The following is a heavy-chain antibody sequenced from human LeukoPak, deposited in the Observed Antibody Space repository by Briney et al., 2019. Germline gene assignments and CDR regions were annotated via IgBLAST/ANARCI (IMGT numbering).Heavy chain of an antibody. D-gene: IGHD6-19*01. CDR2: INPSGGST. J-gene: IGHJ4*02. CDR1: GYTFTSYY. Sequence: GASVKVSCKASGYTFTSYYMHWVRQAPGQGLKWMGIINPSGGSTSYAQKFQGRVTMTRDTSTSTVYMELSSLRSEDTAVYYCARDLISGWSIDYWGQGTLVTVSS. CDR3: ARDLISGWSIDY. V-gene: IGHV1-46*01.